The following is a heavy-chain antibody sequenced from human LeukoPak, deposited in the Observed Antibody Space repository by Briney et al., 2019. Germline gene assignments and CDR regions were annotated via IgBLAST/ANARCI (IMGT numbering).Heavy chain of an antibody. CDR3: TRYSGYSDY. Sequence: GGSLRLSCTASGFTFADHAMSWVRQAPGKGLEWVGFIRSNTAYGGTTEYAASVQGRFTISREDSKSIAYLQMNSLKTEDTAVYYCTRYSGYSDYWGQGTLVTVSS. J-gene: IGHJ4*02. V-gene: IGHV3-49*04. CDR2: IRSNTAYGGTT. D-gene: IGHD5-12*01. CDR1: GFTFADHA.